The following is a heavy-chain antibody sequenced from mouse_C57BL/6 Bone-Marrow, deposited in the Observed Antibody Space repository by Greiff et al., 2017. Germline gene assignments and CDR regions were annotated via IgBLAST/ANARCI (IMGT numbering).Heavy chain of an antibody. V-gene: IGHV5-6*01. J-gene: IGHJ2*01. CDR2: ISSGGSYT. Sequence: EVMLVESGGDLVKPGGSLKLSCAASGFTFSSYGMSWARQTPDKRLEWVATISSGGSYTYYPDSVKGRFTISRDNAKNTLYLQMSSLKSEDTAMYYCARQAYYSNSVPYYFDYWGQGTTLTVSS. CDR3: ARQAYYSNSVPYYFDY. D-gene: IGHD2-5*01. CDR1: GFTFSSYG.